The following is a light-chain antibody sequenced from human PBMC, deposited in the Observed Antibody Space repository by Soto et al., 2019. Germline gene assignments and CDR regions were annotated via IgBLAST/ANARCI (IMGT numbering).Light chain of an antibody. CDR1: SSDVGGYNY. Sequence: QSALTQPPSASGSPGQSVTISCTGTSSDVGGYNYVSWYQQHPGKAPKLMIYEVSKRPSGVPDRFSGSKSGNTASLTVSGLQTEDEAGYYCSSYTGSNNLVFGGGTKLTVL. V-gene: IGLV2-8*01. J-gene: IGLJ2*01. CDR3: SSYTGSNNLV. CDR2: EVS.